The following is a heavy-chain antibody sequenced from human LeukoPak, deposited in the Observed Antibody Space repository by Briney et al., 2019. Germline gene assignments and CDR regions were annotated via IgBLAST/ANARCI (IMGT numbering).Heavy chain of an antibody. CDR1: GGSFSGYY. J-gene: IGHJ6*03. CDR3: ARRRSYYGSGSYYNYYYYYYMDV. Sequence: SETLSLTCAVYGGSFSGYYWSWIRQPPGKGLEWIGEINHSGSTNYNPSLKSRVTISVDTSKNQFSLKLSSVTAADTAVYYCARRRSYYGSGSYYNYYYYYYMDVWGKGTTVTISS. CDR2: INHSGST. D-gene: IGHD3-10*01. V-gene: IGHV4-34*01.